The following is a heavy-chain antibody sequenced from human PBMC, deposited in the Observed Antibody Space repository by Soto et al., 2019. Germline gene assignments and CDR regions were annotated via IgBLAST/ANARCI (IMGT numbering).Heavy chain of an antibody. CDR1: GGTFSSYA. Sequence: ASVKVSCKASGGTFSSYAIIWVRQAPGQGLEWMGGIIPIFGTANYAQKFQGRVTITADESTSTAYMELSSLRSEDTAVYYCARVGVVVAASPFDPWGQGTLVTVSS. D-gene: IGHD2-15*01. V-gene: IGHV1-69*13. CDR3: ARVGVVVAASPFDP. CDR2: IIPIFGTA. J-gene: IGHJ5*02.